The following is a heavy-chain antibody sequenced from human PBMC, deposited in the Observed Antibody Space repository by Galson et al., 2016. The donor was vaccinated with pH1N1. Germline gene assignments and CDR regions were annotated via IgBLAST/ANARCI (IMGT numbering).Heavy chain of an antibody. V-gene: IGHV2-70*17. CDR3: ARMGDCGGVLSDD. CDR2: TDWDDDT. Sequence: PALVNPTQTLTLTCTFSGFSLTTTGVCVSWLRQPPGKALEWLARTDWDDDTFYSPSLKTRLTISKDTSRNQVVLTMTNMDPVDTATYYCARMGDCGGVLSDDWGRGTLVTVSS. J-gene: IGHJ4*02. CDR1: GFSLTTTGVC. D-gene: IGHD2-21*01.